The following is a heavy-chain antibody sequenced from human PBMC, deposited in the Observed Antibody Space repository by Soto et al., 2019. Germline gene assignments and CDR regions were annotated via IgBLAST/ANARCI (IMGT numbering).Heavy chain of an antibody. CDR2: HYNDGST. V-gene: IGHV4-31*01. Sequence: QVQLQESGPGLVKPSQTLSLTCNVSGGSVSSGGYYWSWVRQSPEKGLEWIAYHYNDGSTFYNPAIQSPAVISVDTTKHHLFLKLRSVTAADTAVYYCARARAAGNLLDDWGPGTRVTVSS. D-gene: IGHD6-13*01. CDR1: GGSVSSGGYY. CDR3: ARARAAGNLLDD. J-gene: IGHJ4*01.